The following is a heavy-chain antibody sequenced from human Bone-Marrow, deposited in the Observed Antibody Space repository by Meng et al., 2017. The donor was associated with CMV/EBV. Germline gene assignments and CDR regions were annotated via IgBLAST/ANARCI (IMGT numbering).Heavy chain of an antibody. CDR2: ISSSSSPI. Sequence: GGSLRLSCAASGFTFNSYSMNWVRQAPGKGLEWVSYISSSSSPIYYADSVKGRFTISRDYAKNSLYLQMNSLRAEDTAVYYCARELTYYHGSPLDYWGQGTLVTVSS. D-gene: IGHD3-10*01. J-gene: IGHJ4*02. CDR1: GFTFNSYS. CDR3: ARELTYYHGSPLDY. V-gene: IGHV3-48*04.